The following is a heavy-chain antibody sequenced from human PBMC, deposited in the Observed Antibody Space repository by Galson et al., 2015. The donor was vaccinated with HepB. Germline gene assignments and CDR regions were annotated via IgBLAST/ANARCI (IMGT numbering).Heavy chain of an antibody. J-gene: IGHJ4*02. CDR1: GYRFTSYA. CDR2: INPNSGGT. V-gene: IGHV1-2*02. D-gene: IGHD6-13*01. CDR3: ARAGSSWFFDY. Sequence: SVKVSCKASGYRFTSYAMNWLRQAPGQGLEWMGWINPNSGGTNYAQKFQGRVTMTRDTSISTAYMELSRLRSDDTAVYYCARAGSSWFFDYWGQGTLVTVSS.